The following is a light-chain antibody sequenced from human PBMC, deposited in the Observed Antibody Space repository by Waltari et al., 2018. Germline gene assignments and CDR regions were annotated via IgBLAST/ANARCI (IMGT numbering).Light chain of an antibody. V-gene: IGLV2-14*01. J-gene: IGLJ3*02. CDR2: EVS. CDR1: SSDLGHYHY. CDR3: NSYTTSYSWV. Sequence: QSALTQPASVSGSPGPSITISCTGTSSDLGHYHYVSWYQHHPGKAPRLIIYEVSNRPSGVSDRFSGSKSGNTASLTISGLQTEDEADYYCNSYTTSYSWVFGGGTKLTVL.